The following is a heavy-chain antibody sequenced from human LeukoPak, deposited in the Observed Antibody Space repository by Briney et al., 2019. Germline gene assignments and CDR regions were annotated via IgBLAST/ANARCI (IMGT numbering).Heavy chain of an antibody. D-gene: IGHD4-17*01. CDR1: GGSISSSY. Sequence: PSETLSLTCTVSGGSISSSYWSWIRQPPGKGLEWIGNIYYSGSTNYSPSLKSRVTISVDTSKNQFSLRLSSVTAADTAVYYCARDDYGDFFFDSWGQRTLLTVSS. CDR2: IYYSGST. V-gene: IGHV4-59*01. CDR3: ARDDYGDFFFDS. J-gene: IGHJ4*02.